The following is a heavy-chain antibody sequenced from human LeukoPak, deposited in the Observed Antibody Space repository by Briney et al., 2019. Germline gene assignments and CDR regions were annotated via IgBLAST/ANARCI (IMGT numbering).Heavy chain of an antibody. CDR1: GFTFSSYW. Sequence: PGGSLRLSCAASGFTFSSYWMSWVRQAPGKELEWVANIKGDGSDKNFVDSMKGRFTISRDNAKNSLYLQMNSLSVEDTAVYYCVRTSRSISSDYWGQGTLVTVSS. CDR2: IKGDGSDK. CDR3: VRTSRSISSDY. V-gene: IGHV3-7*04. D-gene: IGHD6-13*01. J-gene: IGHJ4*02.